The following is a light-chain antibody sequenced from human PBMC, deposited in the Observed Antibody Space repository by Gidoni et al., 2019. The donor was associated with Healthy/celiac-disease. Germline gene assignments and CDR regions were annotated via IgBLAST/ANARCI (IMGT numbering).Light chain of an antibody. V-gene: IGKV3-11*01. J-gene: IGKJ2*01. CDR3: QRRSNWPLMYT. CDR2: DAS. Sequence: EIVLTQSPATLSLSPGERATLSCRASQSVSSYLAWYQQKPGQAPRLLIYDASNRATGIPARFSGSGSGTDFTLTISSLEPEDFAVYYCQRRSNWPLMYTFGQGTELEIK. CDR1: QSVSSY.